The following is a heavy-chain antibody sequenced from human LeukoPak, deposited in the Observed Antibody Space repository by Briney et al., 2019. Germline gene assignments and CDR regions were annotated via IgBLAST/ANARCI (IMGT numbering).Heavy chain of an antibody. CDR3: ARGDISDSDY. CDR1: GFTFSDYW. J-gene: IGHJ4*02. Sequence: GGSLRLSCAASGFTFSDYWMSWVRQAPGKGLEWVANIKQDGSEKFYVDSVKGRFTITRDNAKNSVSVQMDSLRVEDTAVYYCARGDISDSDYWGQGTLVTVSS. V-gene: IGHV3-7*01. D-gene: IGHD2-15*01. CDR2: IKQDGSEK.